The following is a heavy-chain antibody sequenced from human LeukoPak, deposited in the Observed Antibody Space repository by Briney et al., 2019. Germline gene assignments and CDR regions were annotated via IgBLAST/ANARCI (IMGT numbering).Heavy chain of an antibody. CDR2: IYSIGST. J-gene: IGHJ4*02. Sequence: GGSLRLSCATSGFSVSSNFMSWVRQAPGKGLEWVSVIYSIGSTYYTDPVKGRFTISRDNSKSTVYLQMDSLRAEDTAVYYCVRDSDSFGFDHWGQGTLVTVSS. CDR3: VRDSDSFGFDH. D-gene: IGHD3-10*01. CDR1: GFSVSSNF. V-gene: IGHV3-53*01.